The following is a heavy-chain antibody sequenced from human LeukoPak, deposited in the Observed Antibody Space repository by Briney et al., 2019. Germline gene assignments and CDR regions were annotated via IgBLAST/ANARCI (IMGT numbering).Heavy chain of an antibody. CDR2: INPDGSET. J-gene: IGHJ4*02. V-gene: IGHV3-74*01. CDR3: AREVDSSGWYLFDY. D-gene: IGHD6-19*01. Sequence: GGSLRLSCTASGFTFSTYWVHWVRQAPGKGLVWVSRINPDGSETDYADSVKGRFTISRDNSKNTLYLQMNSLRAEDTAVYYCAREVDSSGWYLFDYWGQGTLVTVSS. CDR1: GFTFSTYW.